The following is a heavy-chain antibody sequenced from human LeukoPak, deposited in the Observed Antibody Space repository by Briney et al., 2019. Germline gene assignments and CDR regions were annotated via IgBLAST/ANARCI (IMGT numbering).Heavy chain of an antibody. CDR2: VRIKANNYAT. CDR3: ARHNEMTH. J-gene: IGHJ1*01. CDR1: GFTFSGSA. V-gene: IGHV3-73*01. D-gene: IGHD5-24*01. Sequence: HPGGSLTLSCAASGFTFSGSAMHWVRQASGRGREWVGRVRIKANNYATAYAASVKGRFTISRDDSKNTAYLQMNSLKTEDTAVYYCARHNEMTHWGQGTLVTVSS.